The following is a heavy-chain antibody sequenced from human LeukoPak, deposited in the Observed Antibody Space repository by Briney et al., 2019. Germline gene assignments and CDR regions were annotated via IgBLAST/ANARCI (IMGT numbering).Heavy chain of an antibody. D-gene: IGHD6-19*01. CDR1: GYTFTGYY. Sequence: ASVKVSCKASGYTFTGYYMHWVRQAPGQGLEWMGWISAYNGNTNYAQKLQGRVTMTTDTSTSTAYMELRSLRSDDTAVYYCARRSSGWLDYWGQGTLVTVSS. CDR3: ARRSSGWLDY. J-gene: IGHJ4*02. V-gene: IGHV1-18*04. CDR2: ISAYNGNT.